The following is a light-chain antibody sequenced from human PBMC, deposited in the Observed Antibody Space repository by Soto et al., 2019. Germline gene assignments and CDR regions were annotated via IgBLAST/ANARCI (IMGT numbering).Light chain of an antibody. J-gene: IGKJ1*01. CDR2: TAS. V-gene: IGKV1-27*01. CDR1: QGIGNS. CDR3: QKYDSAPWT. Sequence: DIQMTQSPSSLSASVGDRVTITCRASQGIGNSLAWYQQKPGRVPNLLMYTASTLLSGVPSRFSGSGSGTDFTLTISSLQPEDVATYYYQKYDSAPWTFGQGSKVEIK.